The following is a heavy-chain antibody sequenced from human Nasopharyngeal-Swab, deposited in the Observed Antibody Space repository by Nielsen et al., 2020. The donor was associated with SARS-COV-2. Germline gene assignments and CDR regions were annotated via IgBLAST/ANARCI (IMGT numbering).Heavy chain of an antibody. Sequence: GESLKISCAASGFTFSNYAMTWVRQAPGRGLEWVSSISGSGAHTYYADSVKGRFTISRDNSKNTVFLQMNSLRAEDTALFFCAKDGGGWLTSGWYYFDFWGQESQVTVSS. V-gene: IGHV3-23*01. CDR2: ISGSGAHT. CDR3: AKDGGGWLTSGWYYFDF. J-gene: IGHJ4*02. D-gene: IGHD6-19*01. CDR1: GFTFSNYA.